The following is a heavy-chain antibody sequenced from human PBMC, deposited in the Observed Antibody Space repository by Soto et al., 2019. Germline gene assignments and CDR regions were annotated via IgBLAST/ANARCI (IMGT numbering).Heavy chain of an antibody. V-gene: IGHV3-23*01. Sequence: EVQLLESGGGLVQPGGSLRLSCAASGFTFRSYAMSWVRQAPGKGPEWVSALSGTGDVTYYADSVKGRFTLSRDNSKNTLHLQMNSLRAEDTAVYYRAKPRIYSGWYYFDYWGQGTLVTVSS. CDR1: GFTFRSYA. J-gene: IGHJ4*02. CDR2: LSGTGDVT. CDR3: AKPRIYSGWYYFDY. D-gene: IGHD6-19*01.